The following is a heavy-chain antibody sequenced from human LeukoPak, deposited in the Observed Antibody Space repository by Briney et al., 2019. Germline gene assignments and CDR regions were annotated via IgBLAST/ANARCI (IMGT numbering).Heavy chain of an antibody. D-gene: IGHD3-22*01. J-gene: IGHJ3*02. CDR1: GFTLSSYS. Sequence: GGSLTLSRPASGFTLSSYSMSWVRPAAGRGREGVSAISVIGGRTYYADSVKGRFTLSRDNSKNTLYLQMNSLRAEDTAVYYCAKDRGITMIVVVITADAFDIWGQGTMVTVSS. V-gene: IGHV3-23*01. CDR3: AKDRGITMIVVVITADAFDI. CDR2: ISVIGGRT.